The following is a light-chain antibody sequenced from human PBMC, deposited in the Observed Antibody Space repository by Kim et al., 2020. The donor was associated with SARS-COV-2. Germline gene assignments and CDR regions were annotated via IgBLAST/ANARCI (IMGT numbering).Light chain of an antibody. J-gene: IGLJ1*01. CDR3: SSYAGSNTIYV. CDR2: EVS. Sequence: QSALTQPPSASGSPGQSVTISCTGTSSDVGGYNYVSWYQQHPGKAPKLMIYEVSKRPSGVPDRFSGSKSGKTASLTVSGLQAEDEADYYCSSYAGSNTIYVFGTGTKVTVL. CDR1: SSDVGGYNY. V-gene: IGLV2-8*01.